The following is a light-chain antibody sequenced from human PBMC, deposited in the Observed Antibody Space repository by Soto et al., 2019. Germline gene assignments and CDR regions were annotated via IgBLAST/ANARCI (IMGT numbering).Light chain of an antibody. CDR2: EVS. CDR3: SSYTSSSLGV. Sequence: QSVLTQPASVSGSPGQSITISCTGTGSDVGGYKYVSWYQQHPGKAPKLMIYEVSNRPSGVSNRFSGSKSGITASLTISGLQAEDEADYYCSSYTSSSLGVFGTGTKVTV. CDR1: GSDVGGYKY. J-gene: IGLJ1*01. V-gene: IGLV2-14*01.